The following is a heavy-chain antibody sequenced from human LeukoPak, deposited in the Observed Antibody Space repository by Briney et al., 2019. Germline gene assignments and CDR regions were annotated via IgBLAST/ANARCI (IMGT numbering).Heavy chain of an antibody. CDR2: FHNSGTS. D-gene: IGHD3-10*01. Sequence: SETLSLTCTVSDDSISDYYRGWIRQPPGKGLEWIGYFHNSGTSTYNPSLKSRVTISVDTSKNQLSLKLSSVTTADTAVYYCARGRRGSGSAFGMDVWGQGTTVTVSS. J-gene: IGHJ6*02. CDR3: ARGRRGSGSAFGMDV. V-gene: IGHV4-59*12. CDR1: DDSISDYY.